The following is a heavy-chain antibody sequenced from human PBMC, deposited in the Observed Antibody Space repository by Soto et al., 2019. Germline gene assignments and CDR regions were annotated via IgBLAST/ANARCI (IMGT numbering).Heavy chain of an antibody. CDR3: ARAGPTYYDFWSGYYIPSYYYYYMDV. CDR1: GYTFTSYG. CDR2: INANSGGT. D-gene: IGHD3-3*01. Sequence: ASVKVSCKASGYTFTSYGISWVRQAPGQGLEWMGWINANSGGTNYAQKFQGWVTMTRDTSISTAYMELSRLRSDDTAVYYCARAGPTYYDFWSGYYIPSYYYYYMDVWGKGTTVTVSS. J-gene: IGHJ6*03. V-gene: IGHV1-2*04.